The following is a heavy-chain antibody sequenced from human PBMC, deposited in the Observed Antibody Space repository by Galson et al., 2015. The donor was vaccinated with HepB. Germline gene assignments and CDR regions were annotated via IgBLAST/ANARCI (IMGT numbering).Heavy chain of an antibody. J-gene: IGHJ4*02. CDR3: ATGQYSGSLLGGYYFDY. CDR2: FDPEDGET. D-gene: IGHD1-26*01. CDR1: GYTLTELS. V-gene: IGHV1-24*01. Sequence: SVKVSCKVSGYTLTELSMHWVRQAPGKGLEWMGGFDPEDGETIYAQKFQGRVTMTEDTSTDTAYMELSSLRSEDTAVYYCATGQYSGSLLGGYYFDYWGQGTLVTVSS.